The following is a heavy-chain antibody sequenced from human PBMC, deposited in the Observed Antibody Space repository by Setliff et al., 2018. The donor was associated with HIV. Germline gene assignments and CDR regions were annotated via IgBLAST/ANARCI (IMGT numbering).Heavy chain of an antibody. D-gene: IGHD3-3*01. CDR3: ARQFEISGVVIGNWFDP. CDR2: LSYSGST. Sequence: PSETLSLTCTVSGGSISSGSYYWGWIRQPPGRGLEWIGSLSYSGSTHYNPSLKSRVTISVDTANNQFFLKLTSVTAADTAVYYCARQFEISGVVIGNWFDPWGQGSLVTVSS. J-gene: IGHJ5*02. CDR1: GGSISSGSYY. V-gene: IGHV4-39*01.